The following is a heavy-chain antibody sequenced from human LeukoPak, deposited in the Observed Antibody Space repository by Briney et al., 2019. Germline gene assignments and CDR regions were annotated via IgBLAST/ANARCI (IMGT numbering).Heavy chain of an antibody. J-gene: IGHJ4*02. V-gene: IGHV3-48*02. Sequence: GGSLRLSCAASGFTFSTYSMNWVRQAPGKGLEWVSFIIGSSDLIYYADSVKGRFTISRDNAKNSLYLQMNSLRDEDTAVYYCARVRGATLSHHYFDYWGQGALVTVSS. CDR3: ARVRGATLSHHYFDY. CDR1: GFTFSTYS. CDR2: IIGSSDLI. D-gene: IGHD1-26*01.